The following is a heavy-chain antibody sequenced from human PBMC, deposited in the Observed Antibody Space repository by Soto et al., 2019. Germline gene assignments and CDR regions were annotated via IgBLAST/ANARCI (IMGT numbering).Heavy chain of an antibody. CDR2: ISAYNGNT. CDR1: GYTFTSYG. J-gene: IGHJ6*02. CDR3: ARDSLANVDSSGYTLYYYYGMDV. Sequence: QVQLVQSGAEVKRPGASVKVSCKASGYTFTSYGISWVRQAPGQGLEWMGWISAYNGNTNYAQKLQGRVTMTTDTSTSTAYMELRSLRSDDTAVYYCARDSLANVDSSGYTLYYYYGMDVWGQGTTVTVSS. V-gene: IGHV1-18*01. D-gene: IGHD3-22*01.